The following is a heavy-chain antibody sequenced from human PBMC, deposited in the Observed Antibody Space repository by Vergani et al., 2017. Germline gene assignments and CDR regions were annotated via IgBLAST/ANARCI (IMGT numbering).Heavy chain of an antibody. CDR3: AKAPDELELFDY. CDR1: GFTFSSYA. J-gene: IGHJ4*02. Sequence: EVQLLESGGGLVQPGGSLRLTCAASGFTFSSYAMSWVRQAPGKGLEWVSAISGSGGSTYYADSVKGRFTISRDNSKNTLYLQMNSLRADDTAVYYCAKAPDELELFDYWGQGTLVTVSS. D-gene: IGHD1-7*01. CDR2: ISGSGGST. V-gene: IGHV3-23*01.